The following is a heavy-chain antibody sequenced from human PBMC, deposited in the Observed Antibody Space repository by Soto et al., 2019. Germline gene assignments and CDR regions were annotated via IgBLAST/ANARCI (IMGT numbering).Heavy chain of an antibody. CDR3: VRRRSKGGWFDP. Sequence: SETLSLTCTVSGGSISSYYWSWIRQPPGKGLEWIGYIYYSGSTYYNPSLKSRVTISVDTSKNQFSLKLSSVTAADTAVYYCVRRRSKGGWFDPWGQGTLVTVSS. CDR1: GGSISSYY. D-gene: IGHD4-4*01. CDR2: IYYSGST. J-gene: IGHJ5*02. V-gene: IGHV4-59*04.